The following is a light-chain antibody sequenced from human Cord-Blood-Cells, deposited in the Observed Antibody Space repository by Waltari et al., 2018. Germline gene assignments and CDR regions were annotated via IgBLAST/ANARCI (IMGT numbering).Light chain of an antibody. V-gene: IGKV3-11*01. CDR1: QSVSSY. Sequence: ATLSLSPGERATLSCRASQSVSSYLAWYQQKPGQAPRLLIYDASNGATGIPARFSGSGSGTDFTLTISSLEPEDFAVYYCQQRSNWITFGQGTRLEIK. CDR2: DAS. CDR3: QQRSNWIT. J-gene: IGKJ5*01.